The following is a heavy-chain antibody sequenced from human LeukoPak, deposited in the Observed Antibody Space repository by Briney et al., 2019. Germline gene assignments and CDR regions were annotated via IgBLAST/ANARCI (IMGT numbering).Heavy chain of an antibody. CDR2: ISSSSSYI. CDR3: AREGGSPPGYYYYYMDV. V-gene: IGHV3-21*01. CDR1: GLTFSSYS. J-gene: IGHJ6*03. Sequence: GGSLRLSCAASGLTFSSYSMNWVRQAPGKGLEWVSSISSSSSYIYYADSVKGRFTISRDNAKNSLYLQMNSLRAEDTAVYYCAREGGSPPGYYYYYMDVWGKGTTVTVSS.